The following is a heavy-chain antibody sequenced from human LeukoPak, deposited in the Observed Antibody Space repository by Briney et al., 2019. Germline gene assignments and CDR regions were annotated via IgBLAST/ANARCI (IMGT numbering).Heavy chain of an antibody. CDR3: ARGDCSSTICYSPMDV. J-gene: IGHJ6*03. Sequence: PSETLSLTCTVSGGSISSYYWSWIRQPPGKGLEWIGYIYYSGSTNYNPSLKSRVTISVDTSKNQFSLKVSSVTAADTAVYYCARGDCSSTICYSPMDVWGKGTTVTVSS. V-gene: IGHV4-59*08. CDR2: IYYSGST. CDR1: GGSISSYY. D-gene: IGHD2-2*01.